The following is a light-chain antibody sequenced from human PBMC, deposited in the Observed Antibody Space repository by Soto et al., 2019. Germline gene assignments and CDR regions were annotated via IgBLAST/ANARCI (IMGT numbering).Light chain of an antibody. J-gene: IGKJ4*01. CDR2: DAS. CDR1: QDIRDY. Sequence: IQVTQTPSSLSASLGDRETPASPASQDIRDYLNWYQQKPGKAPKVLIYDASSLQTGVPSRFSGIGSGTDFTFTISSLQPEDFATYYCQQVNVYPLTFGGGTKVDIK. CDR3: QQVNVYPLT. V-gene: IGKV1-33*01.